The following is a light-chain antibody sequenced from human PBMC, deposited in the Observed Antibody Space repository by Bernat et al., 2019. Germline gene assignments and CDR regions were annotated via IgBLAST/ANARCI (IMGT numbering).Light chain of an antibody. J-gene: IGLJ3*02. V-gene: IGLV2-14*03. CDR1: SSDVGAYNY. CDR2: DVN. Sequence: QSALTQPASVSGSPGQSITISCTGTSSDVGAYNYVSWYQQHPARAPKLMIYDVNNRPSGVSNRFSGSQSGNTASLTISGLQAEDEADYYCSSYTSSGTLVFGGGTKLTVL. CDR3: SSYTSSGTLV.